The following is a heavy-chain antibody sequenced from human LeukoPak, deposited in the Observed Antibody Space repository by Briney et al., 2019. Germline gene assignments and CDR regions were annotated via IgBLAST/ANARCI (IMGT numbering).Heavy chain of an antibody. D-gene: IGHD3-22*01. Sequence: GGSLRLSCAASGFTFDDYGMSWVRQAPGKGLEWVSGINWNGGSTGYADSVKGRFTISRDNAKNSLYLQMNSPRAEDTALYYCARSYYESSGYPPTSFDYWGQGTLVTVSS. V-gene: IGHV3-20*04. CDR1: GFTFDDYG. CDR3: ARSYYESSGYPPTSFDY. J-gene: IGHJ4*02. CDR2: INWNGGST.